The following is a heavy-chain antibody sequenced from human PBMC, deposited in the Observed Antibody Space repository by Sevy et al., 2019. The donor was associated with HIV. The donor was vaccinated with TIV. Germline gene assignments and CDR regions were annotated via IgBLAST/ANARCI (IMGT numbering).Heavy chain of an antibody. V-gene: IGHV3-23*01. J-gene: IGHJ4*02. Sequence: WGSLRLSCAASGFTFAKYSMSWVRQAPGKGLEWVSTFSFCCGRINYADSVKGRFTISRDDSKNTLFLQMNSLRAEDTATYFCAREGCTQPHDYWGQGTLVTVSS. D-gene: IGHD2-8*01. CDR1: GFTFAKYS. CDR3: AREGCTQPHDY. CDR2: FSFCCGRI.